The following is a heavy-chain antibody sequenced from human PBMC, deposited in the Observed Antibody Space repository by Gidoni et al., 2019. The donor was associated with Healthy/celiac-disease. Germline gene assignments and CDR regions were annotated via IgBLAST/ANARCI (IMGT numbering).Heavy chain of an antibody. D-gene: IGHD2-21*02. V-gene: IGHV3-33*01. CDR1: GFTFSSYG. CDR2: IWYDGSNK. J-gene: IGHJ4*02. CDR3: ARVGSGDFSLDY. Sequence: QVQLVESGGGVVQPGRPLRLSCAASGFTFSSYGMHWVRQAPGKGLEWVAVIWYDGSNKYYADSVKGRFTISRDNSKNTLYLQMNSLRAEDTAVYYCARVGSGDFSLDYWGQGTLVTVSS.